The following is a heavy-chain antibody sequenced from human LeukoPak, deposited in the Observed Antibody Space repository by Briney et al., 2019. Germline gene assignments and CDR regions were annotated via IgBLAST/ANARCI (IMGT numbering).Heavy chain of an antibody. V-gene: IGHV1-2*02. Sequence: ASVKVSCKASGYTFTGYYMHWVRQAPGQGLEWMGWINPNSGGTNYAQKFQGRVTMTRDTSISTAYMELSRLRSDDTAVYYCARAHEWLVPRGLAFDYWGQGTLVTVSS. CDR1: GYTFTGYY. CDR2: INPNSGGT. J-gene: IGHJ4*02. D-gene: IGHD6-19*01. CDR3: ARAHEWLVPRGLAFDY.